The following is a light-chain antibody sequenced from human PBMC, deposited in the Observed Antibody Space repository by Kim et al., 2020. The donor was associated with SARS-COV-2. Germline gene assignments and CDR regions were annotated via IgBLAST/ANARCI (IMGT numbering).Light chain of an antibody. J-gene: IGLJ1*01. CDR2: EVS. V-gene: IGLV2-8*01. Sequence: QSALTQPPSASGSPGQSVAISCTGTSSDVGTYNYVSWYQQNPGKAPRLMIYEVSKRPSGVPDRFSGSKSGNTASLTVSGLQSEDEADYYCASYADSNNLVFGTGTKVTVL. CDR3: ASYADSNNLV. CDR1: SSDVGTYNY.